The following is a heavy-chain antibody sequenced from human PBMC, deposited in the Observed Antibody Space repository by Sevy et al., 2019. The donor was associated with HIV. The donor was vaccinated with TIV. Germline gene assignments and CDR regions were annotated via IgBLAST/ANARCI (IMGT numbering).Heavy chain of an antibody. CDR2: ISNSGTYI. V-gene: IGHV3-21*01. D-gene: IGHD5-18*01. J-gene: IGHJ3*02. Sequence: GGSLRLSCAASGFTFSNYIINWVRQAPGKGLEWVSSISNSGTYIYYADSVKGRFTISIDNAKNSLYLQMNSLRAEDTAVYYCARYEEDTTLVNAFDIWGQGTMVTVSS. CDR3: ARYEEDTTLVNAFDI. CDR1: GFTFSNYI.